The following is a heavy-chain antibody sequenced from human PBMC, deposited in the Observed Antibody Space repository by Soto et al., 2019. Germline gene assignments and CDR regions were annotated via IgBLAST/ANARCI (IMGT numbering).Heavy chain of an antibody. D-gene: IGHD3-10*01. J-gene: IGHJ3*02. CDR2: MNPNSGNT. Sequence: ASVKVSCKASGYTFSSYDINWVRQATGQGLEWMGWMNPNSGNTGYAQKFQGRVTMTRNTSISTAYMELSSLRSEDTAVYYCARGQYYGSGSRDAFDIWGQGTMVTVSS. CDR1: GYTFSSYD. CDR3: ARGQYYGSGSRDAFDI. V-gene: IGHV1-8*01.